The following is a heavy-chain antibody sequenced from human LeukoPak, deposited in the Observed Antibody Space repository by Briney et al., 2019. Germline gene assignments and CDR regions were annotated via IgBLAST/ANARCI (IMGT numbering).Heavy chain of an antibody. J-gene: IGHJ4*02. CDR3: ARSNTAMVDY. D-gene: IGHD5-18*01. V-gene: IGHV4-4*07. CDR1: GGSISSYY. Sequence: SETLSLTCTVSGGSISSYYWSWIRQPAGKGLEWIGRIYTSGSTNYSSSLKSRVTMSVDTSKNQFSLKLSSVTAADTAMYYCARSNTAMVDYWGQGTLVTVSS. CDR2: IYTSGST.